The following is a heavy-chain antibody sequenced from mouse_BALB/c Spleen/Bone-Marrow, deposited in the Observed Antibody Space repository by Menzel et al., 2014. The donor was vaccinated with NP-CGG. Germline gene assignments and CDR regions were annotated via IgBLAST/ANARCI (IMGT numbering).Heavy chain of an antibody. V-gene: IGHV4-1*02. CDR2: INPDSSTI. Sequence: EEKLVESGGGLVQPGGSLKLSCAASGFDFSRYWMSWVRQAPGKGLEWIGEINPDSSTINYTPSLKHKFIISRDNTKNTLSLQMSKLRSEDTALYYCGRLSYYERFAYWGQGTLVTVSA. CDR3: GRLSYYERFAY. J-gene: IGHJ3*01. CDR1: GFDFSRYW. D-gene: IGHD1-1*01.